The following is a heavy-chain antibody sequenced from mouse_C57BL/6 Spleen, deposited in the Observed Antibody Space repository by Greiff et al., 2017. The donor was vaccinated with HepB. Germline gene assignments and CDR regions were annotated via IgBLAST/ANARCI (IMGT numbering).Heavy chain of an antibody. V-gene: IGHV1-52*01. CDR3: AREGDPYYAMDY. Sequence: QVQLQQPGAELVRPGSSVKLSCKASGYTFTSYWMHWVKQRPIQGLEWIGNIDPSDSETHYNQKFKDKATLTVDKSSSTAYMQLSSLTSEDSAVYYWAREGDPYYAMDYWGQGTSVTVAS. CDR2: IDPSDSET. J-gene: IGHJ4*01. CDR1: GYTFTSYW.